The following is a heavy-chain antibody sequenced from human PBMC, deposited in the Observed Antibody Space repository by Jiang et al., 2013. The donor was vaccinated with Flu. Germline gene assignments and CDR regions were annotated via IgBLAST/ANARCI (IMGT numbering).Heavy chain of an antibody. J-gene: IGHJ6*02. Sequence: GAEVKKPGASVKVSCKASGYTFTTYGISWVRQAPGQGLEWMGWISAYNGNTHYAQKVQGRVTMTTDTSTSTAYMELRSLRSDDTAVYYCARDPGALYSNYGGYYGMGVWGQGTTVTVSS. CDR3: ARDPGALYSNYGGYYGMGV. CDR2: ISAYNGNT. D-gene: IGHD4-11*01. V-gene: IGHV1-18*01. CDR1: GYTFTTYG.